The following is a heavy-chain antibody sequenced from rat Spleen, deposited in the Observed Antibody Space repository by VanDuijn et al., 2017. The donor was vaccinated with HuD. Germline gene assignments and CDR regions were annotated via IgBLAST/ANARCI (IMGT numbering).Heavy chain of an antibody. V-gene: IGHV5-17*01. J-gene: IGHJ2*01. CDR2: SIYDGSAA. Sequence: EVQLVESGGGLVQPGRSLKLSCVASGFTFSDYDMAWVRQAPKKGLEWVATSIYDGSAAYYRDSVKGRFTISRDNAESTVYLQVDSLRSEDTATYYCARRFDFDYWGQGVMVTVSS. CDR3: ARRFDFDY. CDR1: GFTFSDYD. D-gene: IGHD4-3*01.